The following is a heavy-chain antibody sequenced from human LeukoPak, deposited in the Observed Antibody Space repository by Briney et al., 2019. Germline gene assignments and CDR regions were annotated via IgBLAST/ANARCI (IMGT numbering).Heavy chain of an antibody. D-gene: IGHD3-10*01. J-gene: IGHJ6*03. CDR2: IYVGGST. CDR3: ARDRGSGITMVRGVIRGYMDV. CDR1: GFTVSSND. Sequence: GGSLRLSCAASGFTVSSNDMSWVRQAPGKVLEWVSVIYVGGSTYYADSVKGRFTISRDNSKNTLYLQMNSLRAEDTAVYYCARDRGSGITMVRGVIRGYMDVWGKGTTVTVSS. V-gene: IGHV3-53*01.